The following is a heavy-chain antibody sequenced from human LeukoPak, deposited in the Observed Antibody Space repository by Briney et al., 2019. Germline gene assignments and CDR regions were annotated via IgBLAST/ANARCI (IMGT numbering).Heavy chain of an antibody. CDR1: GFTFSSYE. J-gene: IGHJ4*02. CDR3: ARDVVEQQLDLDY. CDR2: ISSSGSTI. V-gene: IGHV3-48*03. Sequence: GGSLRLSCAASGFTFSSYETNWVRQAPGKGLEWVSYISSSGSTIYYADSVKGRFTISRDNANNSLYLQMNSLRAEDTAVYYCARDVVEQQLDLDYWGQGTLVTVSS. D-gene: IGHD6-13*01.